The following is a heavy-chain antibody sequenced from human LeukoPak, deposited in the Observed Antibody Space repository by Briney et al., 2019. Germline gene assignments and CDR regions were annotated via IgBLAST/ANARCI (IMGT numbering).Heavy chain of an antibody. V-gene: IGHV5-51*01. J-gene: IGHJ5*02. CDR2: IYPGDSDT. Sequence: GESLKISCKGFGYSFSDYWIGWVRQMPGKGVEWVGIIYPGDSDTRCSPSLQGEVTISANKSISTVYLQWSSLKASDTAMYYCARTLQSYGHNYFDPWGQGTLVTVSS. CDR1: GYSFSDYW. CDR3: ARTLQSYGHNYFDP. D-gene: IGHD5-18*01.